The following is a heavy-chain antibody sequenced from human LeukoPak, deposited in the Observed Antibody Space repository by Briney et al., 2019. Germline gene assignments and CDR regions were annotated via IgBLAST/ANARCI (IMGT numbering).Heavy chain of an antibody. CDR1: GFTFSSYS. CDR2: ISSSSSTI. Sequence: PGGSLRLSCAASGFTFSSYSMNWVGQAPGKGLEWVSNISSSSSTIDYEDPVKGRITISRDNAKNSLYLQMNSLRDEDTAVYYCARRGRRFDYWGQGTLVTVSS. D-gene: IGHD3-16*01. J-gene: IGHJ4*02. V-gene: IGHV3-48*02. CDR3: ARRGRRFDY.